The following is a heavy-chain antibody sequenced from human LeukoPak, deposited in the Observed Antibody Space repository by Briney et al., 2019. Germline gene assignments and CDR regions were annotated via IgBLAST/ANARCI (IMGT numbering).Heavy chain of an antibody. J-gene: IGHJ3*02. CDR1: GFSFTSSW. V-gene: IGHV3-7*01. CDR2: IAGDESQK. CDR3: VRDLSPVSDRNVWYDALDI. Sequence: GGSLRLSCVASGFSFTSSWMTWVRQAPGKGLEWVANIAGDESQKRYMDSVKGRFTISRDNAKNSLYLQLTSLRAEDTAIYYCVRDLSPVSDRNVWYDALDIWGQGTMVTVSS. D-gene: IGHD1-1*01.